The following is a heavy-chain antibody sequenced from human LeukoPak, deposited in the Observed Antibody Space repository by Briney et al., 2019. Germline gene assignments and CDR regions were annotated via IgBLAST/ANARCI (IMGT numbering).Heavy chain of an antibody. CDR3: ARLDGGSSAYVNDALDI. J-gene: IGHJ3*02. Sequence: GESLKISCKGSGYSFTSYWIGWVRQMPGKGLEWMGIIYPGDSDTRYSPSFQGQVTISADKSISTAYLQWSSLKASDTAMYYCARLDGGSSAYVNDALDIWGQGTMVTVSS. CDR1: GYSFTSYW. D-gene: IGHD6-6*01. V-gene: IGHV5-51*01. CDR2: IYPGDSDT.